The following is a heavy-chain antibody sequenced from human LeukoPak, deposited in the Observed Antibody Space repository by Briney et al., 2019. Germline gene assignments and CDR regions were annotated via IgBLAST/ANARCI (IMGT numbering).Heavy chain of an antibody. CDR3: AKQLGYCSDGSCYFPY. J-gene: IGHJ4*02. Sequence: GGSLRLSCAASGFKFSNYAMTWVRQAPGKGLEWVSAISNNGGYTYYADSVQGRFTISRDNSKSTLCLQMNSLRAEDTAVYYCAKQLGYCSDGSCYFPYWGQGTLVTVSS. D-gene: IGHD2-15*01. CDR1: GFKFSNYA. CDR2: ISNNGGYT. V-gene: IGHV3-23*01.